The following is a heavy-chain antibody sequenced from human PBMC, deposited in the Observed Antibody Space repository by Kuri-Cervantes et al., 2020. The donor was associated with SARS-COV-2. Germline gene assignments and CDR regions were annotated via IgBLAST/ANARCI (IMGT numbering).Heavy chain of an antibody. J-gene: IGHJ5*02. Sequence: ASVQVSCKASGYTFTSYDINWVRQATGQGLEWMGWMNPNSGNTGYAQKFQGRVTMTRNTSISTAYMELSSLRSEDTAVYYCIVCGSGYNWFDPWGQGTLITVSS. V-gene: IGHV1-8*01. CDR2: MNPNSGNT. D-gene: IGHD3-10*01. CDR1: GYTFTSYD. CDR3: IVCGSGYNWFDP.